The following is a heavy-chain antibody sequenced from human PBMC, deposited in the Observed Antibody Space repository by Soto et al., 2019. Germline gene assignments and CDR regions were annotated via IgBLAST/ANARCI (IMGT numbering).Heavy chain of an antibody. CDR3: ARGLNWNYTDYGMDV. V-gene: IGHV1-69*13. CDR2: IIPIFGTA. CDR1: GGTFSSYA. J-gene: IGHJ6*02. Sequence: SVKVSCKASGGTFSSYAISWVRQAPGQGLEWMGGIIPIFGTANYAQKFQGRVTITADESTSTAYMELSSLRAEDTAVYYCARGLNWNYTDYGMDVWGQATPVTVSS. D-gene: IGHD1-7*01.